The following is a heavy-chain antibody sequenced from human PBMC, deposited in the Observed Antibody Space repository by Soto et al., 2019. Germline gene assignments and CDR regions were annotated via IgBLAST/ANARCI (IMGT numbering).Heavy chain of an antibody. D-gene: IGHD3-22*01. Sequence: QVKLVQSGTEVKKPGASLKVSCKASGYSFATSGISWVRQAPGQGLEWMGWISVYNGNTNYDQKLHDRVTMTTDTSTTTAYLELRSLRSDDTAVYYCARAGQYYDSSGYVNRGQGTLVTVSS. V-gene: IGHV1-18*01. CDR3: ARAGQYYDSSGYVN. J-gene: IGHJ4*02. CDR2: ISVYNGNT. CDR1: GYSFATSG.